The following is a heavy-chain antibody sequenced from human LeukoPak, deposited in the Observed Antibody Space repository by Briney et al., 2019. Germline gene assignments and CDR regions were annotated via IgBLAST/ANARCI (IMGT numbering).Heavy chain of an antibody. J-gene: IGHJ5*02. CDR2: IYPSDSET. V-gene: IGHV5-51*01. CDR3: ARVIALAVSDTRGWFDP. Sequence: GESLQISCKGSGYNFTNYWIGWVRQMPGKGLEWMGIIYPSDSETRYSPSFRGQATISADKSISTAYLQWSGLKASDTAMYFCARVIALAVSDTRGWFDPWGQGTLVTVSS. D-gene: IGHD6-19*01. CDR1: GYNFTNYW.